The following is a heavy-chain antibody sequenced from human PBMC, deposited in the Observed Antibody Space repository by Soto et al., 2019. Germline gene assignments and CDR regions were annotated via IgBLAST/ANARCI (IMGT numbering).Heavy chain of an antibody. CDR1: GFTFISYS. V-gene: IGHV3-21*01. J-gene: IGHJ4*02. CDR3: ARDRRWLHYDY. D-gene: IGHD5-12*01. Sequence: GWYLRLSCAAYGFTFISYSINWFRQAPGKGLEWVSSISSSSSYIYYADSVKGRFTISRDNAKNSLYLQMNSLRAEDTAVYYCARDRRWLHYDYWGQGTLVTVSS. CDR2: ISSSSSYI.